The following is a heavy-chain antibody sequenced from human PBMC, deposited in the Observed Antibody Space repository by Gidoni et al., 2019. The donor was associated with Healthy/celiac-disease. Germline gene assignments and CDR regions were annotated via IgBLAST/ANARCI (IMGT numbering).Heavy chain of an antibody. CDR1: GFTFSSYA. D-gene: IGHD6-19*01. CDR3: AKNIEWLVLYYYGMDV. Sequence: EVQLLESGGGLVQPGVSLRLSCAASGFTFSSYAMSWVRQAPGKGLEWVSAISGSGGSTYYADSVKGRFTISRDNSKNTLYLQMNSLRAEDTAVYYCAKNIEWLVLYYYGMDVWGQGTTVTVSS. V-gene: IGHV3-23*01. CDR2: ISGSGGST. J-gene: IGHJ6*02.